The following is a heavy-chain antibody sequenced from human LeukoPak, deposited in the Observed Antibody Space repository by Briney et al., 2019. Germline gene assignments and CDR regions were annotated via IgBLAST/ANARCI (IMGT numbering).Heavy chain of an antibody. CDR2: IYSGGDT. D-gene: IGHD3-22*01. CDR1: GFTFSSYS. V-gene: IGHV3-53*01. J-gene: IGHJ4*02. CDR3: ARRAGDYSHPYDY. Sequence: GGSLRLSCAASGFTFSSYSMNWVRQAPGKGLEWVSFIYSGGDTYYADSVKGRFTISRDNSKNTFHLQMNSLRAEDTAVYYCARRAGDYSHPYDYWGQGTLVTVSS.